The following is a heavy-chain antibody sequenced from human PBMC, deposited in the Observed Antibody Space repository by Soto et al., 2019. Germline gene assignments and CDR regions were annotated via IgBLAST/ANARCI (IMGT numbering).Heavy chain of an antibody. J-gene: IGHJ4*02. Sequence: QVQLVESGGGVVQPGRSLRLSCAASGFTFSVFGMHWVRQAPGKGLEWVAVISNTGSSAHYADSVRGRFTISRDNGENTLSLLMTSLRPEDTAVYYCAKTITTVGTSSYPGGSRGRGALLHHWGQGTLVTVSS. CDR2: ISNTGSSA. V-gene: IGHV3-30*18. CDR1: GFTFSVFG. CDR3: AKTITTVGTSSYPGGSRGRGALLHH. D-gene: IGHD2-15*01.